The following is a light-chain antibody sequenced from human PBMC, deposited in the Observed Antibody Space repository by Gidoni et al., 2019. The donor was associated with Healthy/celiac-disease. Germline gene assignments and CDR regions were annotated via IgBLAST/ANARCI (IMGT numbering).Light chain of an antibody. V-gene: IGLV3-19*01. Sequence: SSELTQDTAVSVALGQTVRITCQGDSLRSYYASWYKQKPGQAPVLVIYGKNNRPSGIPDLFSGSSSGNTASLTIPGAQAEDEADYYCNSRDSSGVVFGGGTKLTVL. J-gene: IGLJ2*01. CDR1: SLRSYY. CDR3: NSRDSSGVV. CDR2: GKN.